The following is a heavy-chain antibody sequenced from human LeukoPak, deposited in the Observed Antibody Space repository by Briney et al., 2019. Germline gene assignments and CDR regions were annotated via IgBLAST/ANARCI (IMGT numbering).Heavy chain of an antibody. D-gene: IGHD6-13*01. Sequence: PSETLSLTCAVYGGSFSGYYWSWIRQPPGKGLEWIGEINHSGSTNYNPSLKSRVTISVDTSKNQFSLKLSSVTAADTAVYYRARGIAAADPLNWFDPWGRGTLVTVSS. CDR2: INHSGST. CDR3: ARGIAAADPLNWFDP. V-gene: IGHV4-34*01. CDR1: GGSFSGYY. J-gene: IGHJ5*02.